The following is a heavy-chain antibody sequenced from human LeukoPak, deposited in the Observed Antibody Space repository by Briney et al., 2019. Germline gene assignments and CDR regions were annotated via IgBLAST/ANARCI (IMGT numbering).Heavy chain of an antibody. CDR3: ARDRCSSTSCYARFQH. V-gene: IGHV1-18*04. Sequence: ASVKVSCKASGYTFTSYGISWVRQAPGQGLEWMGWISAYNGNTNYAQKLQGRVTMTTDTSTSTAYMELRSLRSDDTAVYYCARDRCSSTSCYARFQHWGQGSLVTVSS. CDR2: ISAYNGNT. D-gene: IGHD2-2*01. CDR1: GYTFTSYG. J-gene: IGHJ1*01.